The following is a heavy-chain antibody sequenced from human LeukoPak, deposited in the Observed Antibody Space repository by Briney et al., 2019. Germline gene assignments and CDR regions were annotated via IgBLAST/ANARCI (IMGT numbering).Heavy chain of an antibody. J-gene: IGHJ5*02. CDR3: ATENYDSSGYYSNWFDP. CDR1: GYSFTSYW. V-gene: IGHV5-51*01. D-gene: IGHD3-22*01. Sequence: GESLKISCKGSGYSFTSYWIGWVRQMPGKGLEWMGIIYPGDSDTRYSPSFQGQVTISADKSISTAYLQWSSLKASDTAMYYCATENYDSSGYYSNWFDPCGQGTLVTVSS. CDR2: IYPGDSDT.